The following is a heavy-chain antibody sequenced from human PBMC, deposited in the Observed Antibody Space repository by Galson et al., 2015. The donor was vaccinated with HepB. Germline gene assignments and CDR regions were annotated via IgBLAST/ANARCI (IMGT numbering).Heavy chain of an antibody. J-gene: IGHJ3*02. CDR2: INQDDSEV. Sequence: SLRLSCAASGFTFRSTWMSWVRQDPGKGLERVANINQDDSEVYYVDSVRGRFTISRDNAKNSLYLQMNSLRAEDTAVYYCARDQGYQSFDIWGQGTTVTVSS. D-gene: IGHD2-2*01. CDR1: GFTFRSTW. V-gene: IGHV3-7*01. CDR3: ARDQGYQSFDI.